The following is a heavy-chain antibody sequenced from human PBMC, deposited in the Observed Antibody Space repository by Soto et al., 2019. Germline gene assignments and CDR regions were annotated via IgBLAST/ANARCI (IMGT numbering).Heavy chain of an antibody. V-gene: IGHV4-31*02. CDR2: ISNSGKT. D-gene: IGHD1-1*01. Sequence: WTWIRQHPGKGLEWIGYISNSGKTNYNPSLKSRLTISVDTSKDQFSLKLSSVTAADTAVYFCARSGNWNDFDYWGQGTLVTVSS. J-gene: IGHJ4*02. CDR3: ARSGNWNDFDY.